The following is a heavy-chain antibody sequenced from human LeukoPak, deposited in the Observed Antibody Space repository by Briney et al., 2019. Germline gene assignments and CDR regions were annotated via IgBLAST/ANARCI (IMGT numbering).Heavy chain of an antibody. Sequence: PGGSLRLSCAASGFTFSSYAMHWVRQAPGKGLEWVAVISYDGSNKYYADSVKGRFTISRDNSKNTLYLQMNSLRAEDTAVYYCARDGYSSGWYVGWFDPWGQGTLVTASS. CDR1: GFTFSSYA. V-gene: IGHV3-30*04. CDR2: ISYDGSNK. CDR3: ARDGYSSGWYVGWFDP. D-gene: IGHD6-19*01. J-gene: IGHJ5*02.